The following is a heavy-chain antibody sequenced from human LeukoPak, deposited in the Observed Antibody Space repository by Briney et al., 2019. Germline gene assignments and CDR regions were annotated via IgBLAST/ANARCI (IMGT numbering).Heavy chain of an antibody. CDR2: ISGSGGRT. CDR1: GFTFSSYA. J-gene: IGHJ4*02. D-gene: IGHD6-19*01. Sequence: GRTLRLSCAASGFTFSSYAMSWVRQAPGKGLEWGSAISGSGGRTYHADSVKGRFTISRDNSKNTLYLQMNSLRAEDTAVYYCAKESGMYSSGWYGDWDYWGQGTLVTVSS. CDR3: AKESGMYSSGWYGDWDY. V-gene: IGHV3-23*01.